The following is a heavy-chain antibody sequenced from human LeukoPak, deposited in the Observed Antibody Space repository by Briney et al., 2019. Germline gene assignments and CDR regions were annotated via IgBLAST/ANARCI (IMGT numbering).Heavy chain of an antibody. CDR2: INPNSGGT. CDR1: GYTFTGYY. V-gene: IGHV1-2*02. CDR3: ARENNTYDSSGYYYIRYYYYYMDV. D-gene: IGHD3-22*01. Sequence: ASVKVSCKASGYTFTGYYMHWVRQAPGQGLEWMGWINPNSGGTNYAQKFQGRVTMTRDTSISTAYMELSRLRSDDTAVYYCARENNTYDSSGYYYIRYYYYYMDVWGKGTTVTVSS. J-gene: IGHJ6*03.